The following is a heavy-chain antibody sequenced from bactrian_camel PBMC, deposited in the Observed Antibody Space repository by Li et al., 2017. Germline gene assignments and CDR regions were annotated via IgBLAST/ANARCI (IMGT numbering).Heavy chain of an antibody. J-gene: IGHJ4*01. Sequence: HVQLVESGGGSVQVGGSLRLSCVASVDTIGRYCMGWFRQIPDKEREGVAVIDTDGTTKYANSVKGRFTISRDSAKSTIYLQMNSLKSDDTAMYFCSAGLSWAGATEFADYCDDTFGQGTQVTVS. CDR2: IDTDGTT. CDR1: VDTIGRYC. D-gene: IGHD4*01. V-gene: IGHV3S55*01.